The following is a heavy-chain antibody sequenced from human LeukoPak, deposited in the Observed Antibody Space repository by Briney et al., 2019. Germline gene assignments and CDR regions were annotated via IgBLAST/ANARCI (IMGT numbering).Heavy chain of an antibody. Sequence: GGSLRLSCAASGFLVSNNYMSWARQAPGKGLEWVAILSSRGTTNYADSVKGRLSISRDNSQNTLYLQMNSLRAEDTAVYYCATRGRSGYYYGMDVWGQGTTVTVSS. V-gene: IGHV3-66*01. CDR2: LSSRGTT. CDR3: ATRGRSGYYYGMDV. J-gene: IGHJ6*02. CDR1: GFLVSNNY. D-gene: IGHD1-26*01.